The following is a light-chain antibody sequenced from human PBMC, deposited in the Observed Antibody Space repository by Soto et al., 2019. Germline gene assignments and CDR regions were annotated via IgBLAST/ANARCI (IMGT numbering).Light chain of an antibody. CDR2: DAS. CDR1: QGISSA. J-gene: IGKJ2*01. CDR3: QQFKSYLYT. V-gene: IGKV1-13*02. Sequence: AIQLTQSPSSLSASIGDRVTITCRASQGISSALAWYQQKPGKAPKLLIYDASSLESGVPSRFSGSGSGTDFSLTISSLQPEDFATYYCQQFKSYLYTFGQGTKLEIK.